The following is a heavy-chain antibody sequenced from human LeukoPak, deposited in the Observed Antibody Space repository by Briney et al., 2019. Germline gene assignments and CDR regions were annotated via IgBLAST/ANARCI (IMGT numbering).Heavy chain of an antibody. J-gene: IGHJ3*02. CDR2: IYYSGST. V-gene: IGHV4-59*01. CDR1: GGSISSYY. Sequence: SETLSLTCTVSGGSISSYYWSWIRQPPGKGLGWIGYIYYSGSTNYNPSLKSRVTISVDTSKNQFSLKLSSVTAADTAVYYCARTPDSGAAFDIWGQGTMVTVSS. D-gene: IGHD2-15*01. CDR3: ARTPDSGAAFDI.